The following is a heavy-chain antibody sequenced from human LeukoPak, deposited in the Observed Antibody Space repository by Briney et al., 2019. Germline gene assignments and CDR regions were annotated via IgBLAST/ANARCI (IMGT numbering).Heavy chain of an antibody. J-gene: IGHJ2*01. CDR1: GFAFNLYG. V-gene: IGHV3-23*01. Sequence: GGSLRLSCAASGFAFNLYGMAWLRQAPGKGLEWVSGISGSAVGTYYADSVKGRLTISRHNPKNVLFLQMTNLRVEDTAVYFCAKLGTYCYFDVWGRGTLVTVSS. CDR3: AKLGTYCYFDV. CDR2: ISGSAVGT. D-gene: IGHD3-16*01.